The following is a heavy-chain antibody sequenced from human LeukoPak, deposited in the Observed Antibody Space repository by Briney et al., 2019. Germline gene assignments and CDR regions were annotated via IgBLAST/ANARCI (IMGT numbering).Heavy chain of an antibody. CDR3: SSLRGLNV. D-gene: IGHD3-10*01. CDR2: IYSSGST. J-gene: IGHJ4*02. V-gene: IGHV4-39*03. Sequence: SETLSLTCSVSGGSVSLSNYYWTWIPLPPGKGLEWIGGIYSSGSTNYNPSLKSRVTFSVDTSKNQFSLTLNSVTAADTAVYYCSSLRGLNVWGQGTLVTV. CDR1: GGSVSLSNYY.